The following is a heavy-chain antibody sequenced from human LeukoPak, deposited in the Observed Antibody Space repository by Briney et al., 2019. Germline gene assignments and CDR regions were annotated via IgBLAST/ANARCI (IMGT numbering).Heavy chain of an antibody. J-gene: IGHJ4*02. CDR3: ARDLLYYYDSSGYYGGFDY. CDR1: GYTFTGYY. V-gene: IGHV1-2*02. CDR2: INPNSGGT. Sequence: GASVKVSCKASGYTFTGYYMHWVRQAPGQGLEWMGWINPNSGGTNYAQKFQGRVTMTRDTSISTAYMELSRLRSDDTAVYYCARDLLYYYDSSGYYGGFDYWGQGTLVTVSS. D-gene: IGHD3-22*01.